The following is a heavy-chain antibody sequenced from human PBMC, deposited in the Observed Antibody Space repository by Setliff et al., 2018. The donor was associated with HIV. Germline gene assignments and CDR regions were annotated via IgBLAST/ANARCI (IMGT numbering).Heavy chain of an antibody. V-gene: IGHV4-4*07. J-gene: IGHJ6*03. CDR3: ARVSSTYWYSIFRNYYYHMDV. CDR1: GDSISGSF. CDR2: IDASANT. D-gene: IGHD2-8*02. Sequence: SETLSLTCTVSGDSISGSFWSWIRQPAGKRLEWIGCIDASANTYYIPSLKSRATISVDTSKTQFSLKLSSVTAADTAVYYCARVSSTYWYSIFRNYYYHMDVWGKGTTVTVSS.